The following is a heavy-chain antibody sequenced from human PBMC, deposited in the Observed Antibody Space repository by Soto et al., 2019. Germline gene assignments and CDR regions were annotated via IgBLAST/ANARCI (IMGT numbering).Heavy chain of an antibody. Sequence: QVQLVQSGAEVKKPGASVKVSCKASGYTFTSYGISWVRQAPGQGLEWMGWISAYNGNTNYAQKLQGRVTMTTDTSTSTAYMELRSLRPDDTAVYYCARETKGDYGDCGGVDYFDYWGQGTLVTVSS. CDR3: ARETKGDYGDCGGVDYFDY. D-gene: IGHD4-17*01. V-gene: IGHV1-18*01. J-gene: IGHJ4*02. CDR1: GYTFTSYG. CDR2: ISAYNGNT.